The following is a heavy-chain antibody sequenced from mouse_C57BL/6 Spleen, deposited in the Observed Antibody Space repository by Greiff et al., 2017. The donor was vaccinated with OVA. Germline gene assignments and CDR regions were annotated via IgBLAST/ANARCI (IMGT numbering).Heavy chain of an antibody. Sequence: EVKVVESGGGLVQPGGSLKLSCAASGFTFSDYYMYWVRQTPEKRLEWVAYIRNGGGSTYYPDTVKGRFTISRDNAKNTLYLQMSRLKSEDTAMYYCARHLLYRNYEGAMDYWGQGTSVTVSS. CDR3: ARHLLYRNYEGAMDY. V-gene: IGHV5-12*01. CDR1: GFTFSDYY. J-gene: IGHJ4*01. D-gene: IGHD2-5*01. CDR2: IRNGGGST.